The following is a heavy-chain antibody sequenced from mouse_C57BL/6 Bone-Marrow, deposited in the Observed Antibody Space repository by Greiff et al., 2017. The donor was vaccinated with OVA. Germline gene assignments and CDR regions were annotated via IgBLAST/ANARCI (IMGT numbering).Heavy chain of an antibody. J-gene: IGHJ3*01. CDR3: ASQTARATWFAY. V-gene: IGHV1S81*02. Sequence: QVQLKQPGAELVKPGASVKLSCKASGYTFTSYWMHWVKQRPGQGLEWIGEINPSNGRTNYNEKFKSKATLTVDKSSSTAYMQLSSLTSEDSAVYYCASQTARATWFAYWGQGTLVTVSA. CDR2: INPSNGRT. CDR1: GYTFTSYW. D-gene: IGHD3-2*01.